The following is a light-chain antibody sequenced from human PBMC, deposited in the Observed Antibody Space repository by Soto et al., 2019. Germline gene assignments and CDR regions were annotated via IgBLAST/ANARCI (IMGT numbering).Light chain of an antibody. CDR3: QQSYSTPFT. CDR2: AAS. V-gene: IGKV1-39*01. CDR1: QSISSY. J-gene: IGKJ4*01. Sequence: DIQMTQSPSSLSASVGNRVTITCRASQSISSYLNWYQQKPGKAPKLLIYAASSLQSGVPSRFSGSGSGTDFTLTISRLQPEDFATYYCQQSYSTPFTFGGGTMVEIK.